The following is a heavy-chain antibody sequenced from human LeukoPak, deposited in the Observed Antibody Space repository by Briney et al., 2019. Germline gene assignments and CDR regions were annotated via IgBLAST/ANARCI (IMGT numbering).Heavy chain of an antibody. D-gene: IGHD3-9*01. V-gene: IGHV3-9*01. CDR3: AKGNPPINYGILTGYYFDY. CDR2: ISWNSGSI. CDR1: GFTFDDYA. Sequence: GGSLRLSCAASGFTFDDYAMHWVRQAPGKGLEWVSGISWNSGSIGYADSVKGRFTISRDNAKNSLYLQMNSLRAEDTALYYCAKGNPPINYGILTGYYFDYWGQGTLVTVSS. J-gene: IGHJ4*02.